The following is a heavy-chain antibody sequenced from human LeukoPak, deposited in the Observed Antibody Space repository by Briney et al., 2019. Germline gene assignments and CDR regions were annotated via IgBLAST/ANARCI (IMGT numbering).Heavy chain of an antibody. Sequence: GASVKVSCKASGGTFSSYAISWVRQAPGQGLEWMGGIIPIFGTANYAQKFQGRVTITADESTSTAYMELSSLRPEDTAVYYCARVRYYDSSGYYRNYYYYHGMDVWGQGTTVTVSS. D-gene: IGHD3-22*01. CDR1: GGTFSSYA. J-gene: IGHJ6*02. CDR3: ARVRYYDSSGYYRNYYYYHGMDV. V-gene: IGHV1-69*13. CDR2: IIPIFGTA.